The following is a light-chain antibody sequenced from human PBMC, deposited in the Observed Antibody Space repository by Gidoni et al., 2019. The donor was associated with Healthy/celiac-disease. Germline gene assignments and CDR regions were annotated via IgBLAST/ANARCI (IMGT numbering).Light chain of an antibody. CDR3: QQRSNWPPIT. J-gene: IGKJ5*01. Sequence: DIVFTQSPATLSLSPGERATLSCRASQSVSSYLAWYQQKPGQAPRLLIYDASNRATGIPARFSGSGSGTDFTLTSSSLEPEDFAVYYCQQRSNWPPITFGQGTRLEIK. CDR1: QSVSSY. V-gene: IGKV3-11*01. CDR2: DAS.